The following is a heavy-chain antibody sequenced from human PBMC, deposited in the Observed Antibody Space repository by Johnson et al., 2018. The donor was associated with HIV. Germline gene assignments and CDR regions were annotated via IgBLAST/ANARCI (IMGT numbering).Heavy chain of an antibody. CDR2: IRGSGGST. Sequence: VHLVESGGGVVQPGRSLRLSCAASGFTFSSYGMHWVRQAPGKGLEWVSAIRGSGGSTYYADSVKGRFTISRDNSKNTLYLQMNSLRAEDTAVYYCAKGRGDYNIDAFDIWGQGTMVTVSS. J-gene: IGHJ3*02. CDR1: GFTFSSYG. D-gene: IGHD4-17*01. CDR3: AKGRGDYNIDAFDI. V-gene: IGHV3-23*04.